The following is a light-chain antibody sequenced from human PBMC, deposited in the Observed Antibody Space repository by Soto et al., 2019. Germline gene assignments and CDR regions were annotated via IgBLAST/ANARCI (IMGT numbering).Light chain of an antibody. Sequence: QSVLTQPRSVSGSPGQSVTISCTGTSSDVGGHNYVSWYQQYPGKAPRLLLSSVSKRLSGVPDRFSGSKSGNTASLTISGLQAEDEADYYCCSYAGSYTYVFGTGTKVTVL. V-gene: IGLV2-11*01. CDR1: SSDVGGHNY. CDR2: SVS. J-gene: IGLJ1*01. CDR3: CSYAGSYTYV.